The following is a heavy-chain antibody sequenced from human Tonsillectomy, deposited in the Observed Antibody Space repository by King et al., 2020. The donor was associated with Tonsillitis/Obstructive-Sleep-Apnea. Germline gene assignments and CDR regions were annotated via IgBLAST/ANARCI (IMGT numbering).Heavy chain of an antibody. V-gene: IGHV3-11*05. CDR1: GFTFSDYY. CDR3: ARYQDDIAVAGTWYFDL. D-gene: IGHD6-19*01. J-gene: IGHJ2*01. CDR2: ISSSSSYT. Sequence: VQLVESGGGLVKPGGSLRLSCAASGFTFSDYYMSWIRQAPGKGLEWVSYISSSSSYTNYADSVKGRFTISRDNAKNSLYLQMNSLRAEDTAVYYCARYQDDIAVAGTWYFDLWGRGTLVTVSS.